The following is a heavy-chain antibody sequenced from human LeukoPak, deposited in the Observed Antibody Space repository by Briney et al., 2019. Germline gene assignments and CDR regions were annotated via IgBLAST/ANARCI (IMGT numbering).Heavy chain of an antibody. CDR2: ISSSSTYI. CDR1: GFTFSSYS. D-gene: IGHD6-13*01. J-gene: IGHJ4*02. V-gene: IGHV3-21*01. Sequence: PGGSLRLSCAASGFTFSSYSMNWVRQAPGKGLEWVSSISSSSTYIYYADSVKGRFTVSRDNGKNSLYLQMNSLRAEDTAVYFCASQYTSSRIFDDWGQGTLVTVSS. CDR3: ASQYTSSRIFDD.